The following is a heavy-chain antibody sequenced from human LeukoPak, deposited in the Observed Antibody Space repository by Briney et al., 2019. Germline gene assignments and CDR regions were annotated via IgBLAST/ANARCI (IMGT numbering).Heavy chain of an antibody. J-gene: IGHJ6*02. Sequence: PWGSLRLSCAASGFTFSSYAMHWVRQAPGKGLEWVAVISYDGSNKYYADSVKGRFTISRDNSKNTLYLQMNSLRAEDTAVYYCARDLITMVRGGKLTYYYYGMDVWGQGTTVTVSS. D-gene: IGHD3-10*01. V-gene: IGHV3-30-3*01. CDR1: GFTFSSYA. CDR3: ARDLITMVRGGKLTYYYYGMDV. CDR2: ISYDGSNK.